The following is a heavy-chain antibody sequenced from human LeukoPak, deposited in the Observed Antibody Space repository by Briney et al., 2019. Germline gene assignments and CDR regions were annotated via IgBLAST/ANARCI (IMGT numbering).Heavy chain of an antibody. CDR1: GGSVSSYY. J-gene: IGHJ4*02. CDR2: IYYSGST. CDR3: ARRADCSGGSCHLPSFDY. Sequence: PSETLSLTCTVSGGSVSSYYWSWIRQPPGKGLEWIGYIYYSGSTNYNPSLKSRVTISVDTSKNQFSLKLSSVTAADAAVYYCARRADCSGGSCHLPSFDYWGQGTLVTVSS. D-gene: IGHD2-15*01. V-gene: IGHV4-59*08.